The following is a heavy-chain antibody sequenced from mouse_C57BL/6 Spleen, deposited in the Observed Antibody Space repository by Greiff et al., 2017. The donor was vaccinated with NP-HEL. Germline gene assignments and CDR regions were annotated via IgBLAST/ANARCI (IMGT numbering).Heavy chain of an antibody. V-gene: IGHV1-22*01. D-gene: IGHD2-5*01. J-gene: IGHJ2*01. CDR1: GYTFTDYN. Sequence: EVQLHQSGPELVKPGASVKMSCKASGYTFTDYNMHWVKQSHGKSLEWIGYINPNNGGTSYNQKFKGKATLTVNKSSSTAYMELRSLTSEDSAVYYCARYPYYSNLYFDYWGQGTTLTVSS. CDR2: INPNNGGT. CDR3: ARYPYYSNLYFDY.